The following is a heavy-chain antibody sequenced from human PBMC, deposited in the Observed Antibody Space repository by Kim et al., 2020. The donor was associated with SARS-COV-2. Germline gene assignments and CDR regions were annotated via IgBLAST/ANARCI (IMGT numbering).Heavy chain of an antibody. CDR3: ARALGRYDLAFDY. V-gene: IGHV3-53*01. CDR2: LHKSGTT. CDR1: DFTISNNF. D-gene: IGHD5-12*01. Sequence: GGSLRLSCEVFDFTISNNFFSWVRQAPGKGLEWISILHKSGTTYYADSVKGRFTFSRDSSKNILYLQMNSLRVEDTARYFCARALGRYDLAFDYWGPGSL. J-gene: IGHJ4*02.